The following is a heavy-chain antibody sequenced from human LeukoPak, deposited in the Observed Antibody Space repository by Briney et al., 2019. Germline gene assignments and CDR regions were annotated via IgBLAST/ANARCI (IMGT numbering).Heavy chain of an antibody. Sequence: SVKVSCKASGGTFSSYAISWVRQAPGQGLEWMGGIIPIFGTANYAQKFQGRVTITADESTSTAYMELSSLRSEDTAVYYCARDDDYSNTRFDYWGQGTLVTVSS. V-gene: IGHV1-69*13. CDR3: ARDDDYSNTRFDY. CDR2: IIPIFGTA. CDR1: GGTFSSYA. D-gene: IGHD4-11*01. J-gene: IGHJ4*02.